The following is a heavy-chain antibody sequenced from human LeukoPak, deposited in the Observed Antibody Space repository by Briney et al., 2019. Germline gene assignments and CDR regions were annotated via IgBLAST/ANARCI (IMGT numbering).Heavy chain of an antibody. CDR3: ARRIDGSGSYLLYYYYYGMDV. CDR2: INHSGST. J-gene: IGHJ6*02. V-gene: IGHV4-34*01. D-gene: IGHD3-10*01. Sequence: SETLSLTCAVYGGSFSGYYWSWIRQPPGKGLEWIGEINHSGSTNYNPSLKSRVTISVDTSKNQFSLKLSSVTAADTAVYYCARRIDGSGSYLLYYYYYGMDVRGQGTTVTVSS. CDR1: GGSFSGYY.